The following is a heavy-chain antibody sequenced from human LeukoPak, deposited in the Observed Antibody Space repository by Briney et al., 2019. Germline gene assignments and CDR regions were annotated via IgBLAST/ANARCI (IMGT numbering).Heavy chain of an antibody. CDR1: GFNFDDYD. D-gene: IGHD3-16*01. V-gene: IGHV3-43D*03. Sequence: PGGSLRLSCVTSGFNFDDYDIHWVRQAPGKGLEWVSLITWDGGFTYYADSVKGRFTISRDNSKNSLYLQMNSLRPEDTALYYCAKDASFRGNYYYYMDVWGKGTTVTVSS. CDR3: AKDASFRGNYYYYMDV. J-gene: IGHJ6*03. CDR2: ITWDGGFT.